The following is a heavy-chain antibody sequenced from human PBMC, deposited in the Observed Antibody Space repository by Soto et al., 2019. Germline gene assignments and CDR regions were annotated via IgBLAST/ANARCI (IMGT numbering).Heavy chain of an antibody. CDR2: IYYSGST. CDR3: ARAHIVVEINHPWWFDP. D-gene: IGHD2-21*01. J-gene: IGHJ5*02. Sequence: PSETLSLTCTVSGGSISSGGYYWSWIRQHPGKGLEWIGYIYYSGSTYYNPSLKSRVTISVDTSKNQFSLKLSSVTAADTAVYYCARAHIVVEINHPWWFDPWGQGTQVTVSS. CDR1: GGSISSGGYY. V-gene: IGHV4-31*03.